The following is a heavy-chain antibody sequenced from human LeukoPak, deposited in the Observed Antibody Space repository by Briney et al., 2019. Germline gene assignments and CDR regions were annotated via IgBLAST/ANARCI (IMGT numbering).Heavy chain of an antibody. CDR2: ISSSSSYT. D-gene: IGHD3-10*01. CDR1: GFTFSDYY. J-gene: IGHJ4*02. Sequence: GGSLRLSCAASGFTFSDYYMSWIRQAPGKGLEWVSYISSSSSYTNYADSVKGRFTISRDNAKNSLYLQMNSLRAENTAVYYCAQARGSGSYPFGYWGQGTLVTVSS. V-gene: IGHV3-11*03. CDR3: AQARGSGSYPFGY.